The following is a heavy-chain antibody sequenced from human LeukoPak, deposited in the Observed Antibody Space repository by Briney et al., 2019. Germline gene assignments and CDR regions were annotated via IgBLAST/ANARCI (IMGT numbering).Heavy chain of an antibody. Sequence: PGGSLRLSCAASGFTFSSYAMSWVRQAPGKGLEWVSAISGSGGSTYYADSVKGRFTISRDNSKNTLYLQMNSLRAEDTAVYYCAKKGVVVVPAAKENWFDPWGQGTLVTVSS. J-gene: IGHJ5*02. D-gene: IGHD2-2*01. CDR1: GFTFSSYA. V-gene: IGHV3-23*01. CDR2: ISGSGGST. CDR3: AKKGVVVVPAAKENWFDP.